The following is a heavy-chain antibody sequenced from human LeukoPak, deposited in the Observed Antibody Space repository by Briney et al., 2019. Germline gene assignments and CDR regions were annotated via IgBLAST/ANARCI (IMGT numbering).Heavy chain of an antibody. CDR3: ARDRVKYCSSTSCLGVGDYYYCYMDV. Sequence: SVKVSCKASGGTFSSYAISWLRQAPGQGLEWMGGIIPIFGTANYAQKFQGRVTITADESTSTAYMELSSLRPEDTAVYYCARDRVKYCSSTSCLGVGDYYYCYMDVWGKGTTVTVSS. D-gene: IGHD2-2*01. CDR1: GGTFSSYA. J-gene: IGHJ6*03. V-gene: IGHV1-69*13. CDR2: IIPIFGTA.